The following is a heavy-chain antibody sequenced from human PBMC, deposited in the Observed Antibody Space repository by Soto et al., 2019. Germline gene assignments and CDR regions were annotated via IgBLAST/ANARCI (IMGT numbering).Heavy chain of an antibody. D-gene: IGHD2-15*01. CDR1: GFTFSSYG. CDR3: AKDEGEYCSGGSCYLPWFDP. J-gene: IGHJ5*02. CDR2: ISYDGSNK. V-gene: IGHV3-30*18. Sequence: QVQLVESGGGVVQPGRSLRLSCAASGFTFSSYGMHWVRQAPGKGLEWVAVISYDGSNKYYADSVKGRFTISRDNSKNTLYLQMNSLRAEVTAVYYCAKDEGEYCSGGSCYLPWFDPWGQGTLVTVSS.